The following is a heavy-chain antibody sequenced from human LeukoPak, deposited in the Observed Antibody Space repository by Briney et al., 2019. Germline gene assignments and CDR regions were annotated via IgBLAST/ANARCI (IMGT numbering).Heavy chain of an antibody. D-gene: IGHD4-17*01. CDR2: IYYSGST. Sequence: SETLSLTCTVSGGSISSSSYYWGWIRQPPGKGLEWVGSIYYSGSTYHNPSLKSRVTISVDTSKNQCSLKLSPVTAAATAVYYCARRGGDYFDFDYWGQGTLVTVSS. J-gene: IGHJ4*02. CDR3: ARRGGDYFDFDY. V-gene: IGHV4-39*01. CDR1: GGSISSSSYY.